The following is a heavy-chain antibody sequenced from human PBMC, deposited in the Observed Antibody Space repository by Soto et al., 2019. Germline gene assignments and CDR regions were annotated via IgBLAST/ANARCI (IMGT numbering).Heavy chain of an antibody. CDR3: VSQRTTVPTQAYFDY. CDR1: GGSVTNSSYY. D-gene: IGHD4-17*01. J-gene: IGHJ4*02. CDR2: VYCRGRS. V-gene: IGHV4-39*01. Sequence: SETLSLTCTVSGGSVTNSSYYWGWIRQSPGKGLEWIGSVYCRGRSYSKSSVKGRVTISVDTSKNRFSLSLNSVTASDTAVYFCVSQRTTVPTQAYFDYWGPGALVTVSS.